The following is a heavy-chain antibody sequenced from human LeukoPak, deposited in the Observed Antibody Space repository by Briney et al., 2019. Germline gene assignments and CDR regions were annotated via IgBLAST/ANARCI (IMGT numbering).Heavy chain of an antibody. CDR1: GYTFNSYG. CDR2: ITVYNGHT. J-gene: IGHJ4*02. D-gene: IGHD5-18*01. CDR3: ARRYSTGDFEY. V-gene: IGHV1-18*01. Sequence: ASVKVSCKASGYTFNSYGITWVRQAPGQGLEWMGRITVYNGHTNYAQKFQGRVTMTTDTSTSTAFLELTSLRSDDTTVYYCARRYSTGDFEYWGQGTLITVSS.